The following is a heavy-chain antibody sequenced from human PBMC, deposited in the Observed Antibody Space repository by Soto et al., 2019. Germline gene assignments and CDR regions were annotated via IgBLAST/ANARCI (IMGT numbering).Heavy chain of an antibody. Sequence: GGSLRLSCAASGFTFSSYGMHWVRQAPGKGLEWVAVISYDGSNKYYADSVKGRFTISRDNSKNTLYLQMNSLRAEDTAVYYCARTKVTMIVVGTFDYWGQGTLVTVSS. CDR3: ARTKVTMIVVGTFDY. CDR1: GFTFSSYG. CDR2: ISYDGSNK. D-gene: IGHD3-22*01. V-gene: IGHV3-30*03. J-gene: IGHJ4*02.